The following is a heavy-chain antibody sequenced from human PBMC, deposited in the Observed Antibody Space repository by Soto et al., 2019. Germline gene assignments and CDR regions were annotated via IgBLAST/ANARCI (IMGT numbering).Heavy chain of an antibody. CDR1: GGSISSGGYY. CDR2: IYYSGST. J-gene: IGHJ4*02. CDR3: ARTILPYYDSSGPFGY. Sequence: SETLSLTCTVSGGSISSGGYYWSWIRQHPGKGLEWIGYIYYSGSTYYNPSLKSRVTISVDTSKNQFSLKLSSVTAADTAVYYCARTILPYYDSSGPFGYWGQGTLVTVSS. D-gene: IGHD3-22*01. V-gene: IGHV4-31*03.